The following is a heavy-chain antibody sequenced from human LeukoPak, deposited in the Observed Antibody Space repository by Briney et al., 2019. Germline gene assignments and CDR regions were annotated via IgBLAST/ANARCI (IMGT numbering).Heavy chain of an antibody. J-gene: IGHJ4*02. Sequence: SETLSLTCAVYGGSFSAYYRTWIRQPPGKGLEWIGEINHSGSTNYNPSLKSRVTISGDTSKNQFSLKLSSVTAADTAVYYCAQTNNYYGSGTYDYWGQGTLVTVSS. V-gene: IGHV4-34*01. CDR3: AQTNNYYGSGTYDY. D-gene: IGHD3-10*01. CDR1: GGSFSAYY. CDR2: INHSGST.